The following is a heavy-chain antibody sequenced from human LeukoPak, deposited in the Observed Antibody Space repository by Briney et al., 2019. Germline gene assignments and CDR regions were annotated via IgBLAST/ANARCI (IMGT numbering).Heavy chain of an antibody. Sequence: GRSLRLSCAASGFTFSSYGMHWVRQAPGKGLEWVAVIWYDGSNKYYADSVKGRFTISRDNSKNTLYLQMNSLRAEDTAVYYCARSPPYCSSTSCPGDYWGQGTLVTVSS. CDR2: IWYDGSNK. D-gene: IGHD2-2*01. CDR3: ARSPPYCSSTSCPGDY. J-gene: IGHJ4*02. V-gene: IGHV3-33*01. CDR1: GFTFSSYG.